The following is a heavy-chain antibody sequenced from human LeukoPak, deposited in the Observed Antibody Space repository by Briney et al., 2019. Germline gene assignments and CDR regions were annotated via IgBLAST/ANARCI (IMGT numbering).Heavy chain of an antibody. D-gene: IGHD3-22*01. J-gene: IGHJ3*02. V-gene: IGHV5-51*01. Sequence: GESLKISCKGSGYSFTSYWIGWVRQMPGKGLEWMGIIYPGDSDTRYSPSFQGQVTISADKSISTAYLQWSSLKASDTAMYYCARLGPPDYYDSSHDAFDIRGQGTMVTVSS. CDR3: ARLGPPDYYDSSHDAFDI. CDR2: IYPGDSDT. CDR1: GYSFTSYW.